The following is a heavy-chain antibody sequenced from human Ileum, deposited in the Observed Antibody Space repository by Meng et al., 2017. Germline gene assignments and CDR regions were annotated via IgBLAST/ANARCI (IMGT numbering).Heavy chain of an antibody. CDR2: ISGSGTVI. J-gene: IGHJ5*02. CDR3: AREIAVAGYVYWFDP. CDR1: GFTFSNFD. D-gene: IGHD6-19*01. Sequence: GGSLRLSCSASGFTFSNFDMNWVRQAPGKGLEWVSSISGSGTVIYYADSVKGRFTMSRDNAKNSMDLQMNSLRAEDTAVYYCAREIAVAGYVYWFDPWGQGTLVTVSS. V-gene: IGHV3-21*06.